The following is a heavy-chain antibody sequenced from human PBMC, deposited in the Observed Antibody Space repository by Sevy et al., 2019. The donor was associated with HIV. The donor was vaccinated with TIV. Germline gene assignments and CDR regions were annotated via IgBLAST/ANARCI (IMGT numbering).Heavy chain of an antibody. Sequence: GGSLRLSCSASGLTFSDYYMTWIRQAPGKGLECISYISNSGNTVYYADSVKGRFTVSRDNAKKSLYLQLNSLRDEDTAVYYCGRDNYCISGDGCYGYGLDVWGQGTTVTVSS. CDR1: GLTFSDYY. D-gene: IGHD2-2*01. J-gene: IGHJ6*02. V-gene: IGHV3-11*01. CDR3: GRDNYCISGDGCYGYGLDV. CDR2: ISNSGNTV.